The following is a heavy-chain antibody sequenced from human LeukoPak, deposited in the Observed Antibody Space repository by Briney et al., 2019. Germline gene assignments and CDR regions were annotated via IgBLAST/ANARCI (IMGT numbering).Heavy chain of an antibody. CDR3: ARFKGSGWYGDYYYGMDV. CDR2: IKQDGSEK. Sequence: GGSLRLSCAASGFTFSSYWMSWVRQAPGKGLEWVANIKQDGSEKYYVDSVKGRFTISRDNAKNSLYLQMNSLRAEDTAVYYCARFKGSGWYGDYYYGMDVWGQGTTVTVSS. V-gene: IGHV3-7*01. CDR1: GFTFSSYW. J-gene: IGHJ6*02. D-gene: IGHD6-19*01.